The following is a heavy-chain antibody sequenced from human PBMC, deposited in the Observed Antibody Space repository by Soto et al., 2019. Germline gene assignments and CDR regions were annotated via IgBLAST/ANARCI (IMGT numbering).Heavy chain of an antibody. Sequence: PSETLSLTCTFTGDSFSSISNHYCSWIRQPPGKGLEWLGYISYSGHTSYNPSLKSRLFISVDTSKNQVSLNLASVTAADTAVYYCARVPDYWGQGILVTVSS. V-gene: IGHV4-59*08. CDR3: ARVPDY. J-gene: IGHJ4*02. CDR2: ISYSGHT. CDR1: GDSFSSISNHY. D-gene: IGHD2-2*01.